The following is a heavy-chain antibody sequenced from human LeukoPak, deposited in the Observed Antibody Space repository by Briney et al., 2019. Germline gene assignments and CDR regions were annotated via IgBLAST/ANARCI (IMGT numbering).Heavy chain of an antibody. J-gene: IGHJ4*02. CDR1: GFTFSNYE. V-gene: IGHV3-48*03. Sequence: GGSLRLSCAASGFTFSNYEMNWVRQAPGKGLEWVSYISTSGSNIYYADSVKGRFTISRDNGKSSLYLQMNSLRAEDTAVYYCARDRVSHLDYWGQGTLVTVSS. CDR2: ISTSGSNI. CDR3: ARDRVSHLDY.